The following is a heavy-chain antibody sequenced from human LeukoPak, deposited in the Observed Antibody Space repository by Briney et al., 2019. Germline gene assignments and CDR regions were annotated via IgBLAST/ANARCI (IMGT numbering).Heavy chain of an antibody. CDR2: IYYSGST. CDR3: ARLVVGDY. V-gene: IGHV4-39*01. J-gene: IGHJ4*02. Sequence: SETLCLTCTVSGGSISSSSYYWGWIRQPPGKGLEWIGSIYYSGSTYYNPSLKSRVTISVDTSKNQFSLKLSSVTAADTAVYYCARLVVGDYWGQGTLVTVSS. D-gene: IGHD1-26*01. CDR1: GGSISSSSYY.